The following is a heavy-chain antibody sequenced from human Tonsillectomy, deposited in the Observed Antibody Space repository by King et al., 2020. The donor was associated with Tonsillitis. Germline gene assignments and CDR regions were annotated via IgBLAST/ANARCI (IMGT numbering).Heavy chain of an antibody. CDR2: ISYDGSNK. CDR3: ARGGGGLYGSGSYFFDY. Sequence: VQLVESGGGVVQPGRSLRLSCAASGFTFSSYGMHWVRQAPGKGLEWVAVISYDGSNKYYADSVKGRFTISRDNSKNTLYLQRNSLRAEDTAVYYCARGGGGLYGSGSYFFDYWGQGTLVTVSS. J-gene: IGHJ4*02. CDR1: GFTFSSYG. V-gene: IGHV3-33*05. D-gene: IGHD3-10*01.